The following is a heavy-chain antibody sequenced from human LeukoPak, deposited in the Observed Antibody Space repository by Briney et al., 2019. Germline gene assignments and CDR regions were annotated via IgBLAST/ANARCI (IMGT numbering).Heavy chain of an antibody. CDR3: AREVGA. V-gene: IGHV3-66*01. Sequence: PGGSLSLSCTVSGIDVSSNYISWVRQTPGKGLEWVSVTYVSGNTYYADSAKGRFIVSRDNSKNTLYLEMNSLRVEDTGVYYCAREVGAWGQGTLVTVSS. D-gene: IGHD1-26*01. CDR1: GIDVSSNY. CDR2: TYVSGNT. J-gene: IGHJ5*02.